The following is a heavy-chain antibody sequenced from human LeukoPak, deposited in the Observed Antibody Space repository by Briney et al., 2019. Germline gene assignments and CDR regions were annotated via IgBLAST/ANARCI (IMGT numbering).Heavy chain of an antibody. CDR2: ISGSGGST. CDR3: ARGPLFYGSGVTYFDD. V-gene: IGHV3-23*01. J-gene: IGHJ4*02. D-gene: IGHD3-10*01. Sequence: QPGGSLRLSCAASGFTFSSYAMSWVRQAPGKGPEWVSAISGSGGSTYYADSVKGRFTISRDNSKSTLYLQMNSLRAEDTAVYYCARGPLFYGSGVTYFDDWGQGTLVTVSS. CDR1: GFTFSSYA.